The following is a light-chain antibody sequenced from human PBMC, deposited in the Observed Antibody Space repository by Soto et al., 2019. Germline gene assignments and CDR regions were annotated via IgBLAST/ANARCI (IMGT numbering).Light chain of an antibody. J-gene: IGLJ1*01. Sequence: QSVLTQPASVSGSPGQSITLSCTGTSSDVGAYNSVSWYQHHPGKAPKLLIYEVTNRPSGVSNRFSGSKSGNTASLTISGLQAEDEADYYCNSYTSSFPSVFGTGTKVTVX. CDR2: EVT. CDR1: SSDVGAYNS. CDR3: NSYTSSFPSV. V-gene: IGLV2-14*01.